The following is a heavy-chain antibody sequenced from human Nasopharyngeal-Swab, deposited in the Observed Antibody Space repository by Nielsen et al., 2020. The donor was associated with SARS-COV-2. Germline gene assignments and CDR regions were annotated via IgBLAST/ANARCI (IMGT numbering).Heavy chain of an antibody. CDR2: INWNGGST. Sequence: GESLKISCAASGFTVDDYGMSWVRQAPGKGLEWVSGINWNGGSTGSADSVKGRFTISRDNAKNSLYLQMNSLRAEDTALYYCARDDILTGYLWNYFDYWGQGTLVTVSS. V-gene: IGHV3-20*04. J-gene: IGHJ4*02. CDR1: GFTVDDYG. CDR3: ARDDILTGYLWNYFDY. D-gene: IGHD3-9*01.